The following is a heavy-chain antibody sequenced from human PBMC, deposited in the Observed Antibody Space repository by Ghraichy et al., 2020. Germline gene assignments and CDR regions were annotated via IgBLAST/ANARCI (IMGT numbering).Heavy chain of an antibody. CDR1: GFTFSNYA. D-gene: IGHD2-2*02. J-gene: IGHJ3*02. CDR3: ARTRDCSSTSCYNAFDI. V-gene: IGHV3-30*04. Sequence: LSLTCAASGFTFSNYAMHWVRQAPGKGLEWVAIISYDGNNKYYADSVKGQFTVSRDNSKNTLYLQMNSLRAEDTAVYYCARTRDCSSTSCYNAFDIWGQGTVVTVSS. CDR2: ISYDGNNK.